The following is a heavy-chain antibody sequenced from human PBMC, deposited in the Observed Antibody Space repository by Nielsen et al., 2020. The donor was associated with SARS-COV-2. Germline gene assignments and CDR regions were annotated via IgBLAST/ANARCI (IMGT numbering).Heavy chain of an antibody. CDR3: ARGDDTAMVQDAFGI. V-gene: IGHV1-3*01. CDR1: GYTFTSYA. Sequence: ASVKVSCKASGYTFTSYAMHWVRQAPGQRLEWMGWINAGNGNTKYSQKFQGRVTITRDTSASTAYMELSSLRSEDTAVYYCARGDDTAMVQDAFGIWGQGTMVTVSS. D-gene: IGHD5-18*01. J-gene: IGHJ3*02. CDR2: INAGNGNT.